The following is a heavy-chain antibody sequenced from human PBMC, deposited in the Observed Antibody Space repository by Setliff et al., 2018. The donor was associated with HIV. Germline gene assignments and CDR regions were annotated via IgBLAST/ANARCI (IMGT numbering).Heavy chain of an antibody. V-gene: IGHV1-8*02. Sequence: ASVKVSCKASGYTFTSCFMHWVRQAPGQGLEWMGWMNPNSGNTGYAQKFQDRVSLTSNTAISTAYMELSSLRADDSATYYCATDSSGPLSHWGPGTLVTVSS. D-gene: IGHD3-22*01. CDR2: MNPNSGNT. CDR3: ATDSSGPLSH. CDR1: GYTFTSCF. J-gene: IGHJ4*02.